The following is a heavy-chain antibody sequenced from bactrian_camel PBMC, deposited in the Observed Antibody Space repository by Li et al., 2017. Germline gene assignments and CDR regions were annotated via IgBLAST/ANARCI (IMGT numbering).Heavy chain of an antibody. CDR1: GLTFDDYA. D-gene: IGHD1*01. CDR3: AVGIKPRGRLCPMAWYEYFD. V-gene: IGHV3S63*01. CDR2: VYPGASNT. Sequence: HVQLVESGGGLVQAGGSLRLSCTASGLTFDDYAMGWSRQAPGKEREGVAAVYPGASNTYYADSVKGRFTISQDNAKTTLYLQMNNLKPEDTNMYYCAVGIKPRGRLCPMAWYEYFDWGQGTQVTVS. J-gene: IGHJ4*01.